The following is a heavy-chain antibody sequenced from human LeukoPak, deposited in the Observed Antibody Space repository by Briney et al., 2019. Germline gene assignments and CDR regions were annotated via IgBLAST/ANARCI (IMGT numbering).Heavy chain of an antibody. CDR2: ISGSGGST. CDR3: AKDRLSSGWFGYYFDY. D-gene: IGHD6-19*01. J-gene: IGHJ4*02. V-gene: IGHV3-23*01. CDR1: GFTFSSYA. Sequence: HPGGSLRLSCAASGFTFSSYAMSWVRQAPGKGLEWVSAISGSGGSTYYADSVKGRFTISRDNSKNTLYLQMNSLRAEDTAVYYCAKDRLSSGWFGYYFDYWGQGTLVTVSS.